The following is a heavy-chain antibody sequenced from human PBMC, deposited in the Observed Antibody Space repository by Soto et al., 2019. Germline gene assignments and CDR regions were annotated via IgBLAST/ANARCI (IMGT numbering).Heavy chain of an antibody. V-gene: IGHV4-59*01. Sequence: PRETLPLTCSFSGGSMRAYCWRWIRQSPGKGLEWIGYIDYLGSTDYNPSLKNRVTISVDTSKRQFSLRLTSVTAADTTVYYCARYWYDGSGRPYPAYCGPGTQVTVSS. D-gene: IGHD3-10*01. CDR2: IDYLGST. CDR1: GGSMRAYC. J-gene: IGHJ1*01. CDR3: ARYWYDGSGRPYPAY.